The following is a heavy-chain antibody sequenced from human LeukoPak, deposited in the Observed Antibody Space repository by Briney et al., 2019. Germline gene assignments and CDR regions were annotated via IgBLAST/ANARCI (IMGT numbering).Heavy chain of an antibody. J-gene: IGHJ6*02. D-gene: IGHD3-16*01. V-gene: IGHV3-7*03. CDR3: ARGGGLDV. CDR2: INHNGNVN. Sequence: LTGGSLRLTCAASGFTFSSYWMNSARQAPGKGLEWVASINHNGNVNYYVDSVKGRFTISRDNAKNSLYLQMSNLRAEDTAVYFCARGGGLDVWGQGATVTVSS. CDR1: GFTFSSYW.